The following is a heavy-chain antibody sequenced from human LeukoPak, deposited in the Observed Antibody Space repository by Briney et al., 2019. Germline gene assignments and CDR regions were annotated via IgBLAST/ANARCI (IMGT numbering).Heavy chain of an antibody. CDR2: ISYDGSNK. Sequence: GGSLRLSCAASGFTFSSYAMHWVRQAPGKGLEWVAVISYDGSNKYYADSVKGRFTISRDNSKNTLYLQMNSLRAEDTAVYYCARDLGPSDYYMDVWGKGTTVTVSS. D-gene: IGHD3-16*01. CDR3: ARDLGPSDYYMDV. J-gene: IGHJ6*03. CDR1: GFTFSSYA. V-gene: IGHV3-30-3*01.